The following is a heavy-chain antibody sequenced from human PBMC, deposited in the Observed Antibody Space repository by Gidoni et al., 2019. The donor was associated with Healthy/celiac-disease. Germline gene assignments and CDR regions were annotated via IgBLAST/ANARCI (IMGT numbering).Heavy chain of an antibody. V-gene: IGHV3-21*01. J-gene: IGHJ6*02. CDR1: GFTFSSYS. CDR2: ISSSSSYI. Sequence: EVQLVESGGGLVKPGGSLRLSCAASGFTFSSYSMNWVRQAPGKRLEWVSSISSSSSYIYYADSVKGRFTISRDNAKNSLYLQMNSLRAEDTAVYYCARLAIAGMDVWGQGTTVTVSS. CDR3: ARLAIAGMDV. D-gene: IGHD2-2*02.